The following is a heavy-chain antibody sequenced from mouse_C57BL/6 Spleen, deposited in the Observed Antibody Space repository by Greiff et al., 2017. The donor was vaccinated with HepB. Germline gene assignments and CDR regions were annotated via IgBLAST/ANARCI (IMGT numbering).Heavy chain of an antibody. J-gene: IGHJ3*01. Sequence: QVQLQQPGAELVMPGASVKLSCKASGYTFTSYWMHWVKQRPGQGLEWIGEIDPSDSYTNYNQKFKGKSTLTVDKSSSTAYMQLSSLTSEDSAVYDCARGGQLGAFWGQGTLVTVSA. CDR2: IDPSDSYT. V-gene: IGHV1-69*01. CDR3: ARGGQLGAF. CDR1: GYTFTSYW. D-gene: IGHD3-1*01.